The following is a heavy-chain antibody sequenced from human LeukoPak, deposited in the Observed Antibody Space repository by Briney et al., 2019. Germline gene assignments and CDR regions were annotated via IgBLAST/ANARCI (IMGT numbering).Heavy chain of an antibody. CDR2: ISGSDGST. J-gene: IGHJ4*02. CDR1: GFTIRSYG. V-gene: IGHV3-23*01. D-gene: IGHD3-22*01. Sequence: GGSLRLSCAASGFTIRSYGMSWVRQAPGKGLEWVSAISGSDGSTYYADSVKGRFTISRDNSKNTLYLQMNSLRAEDTAVYYCAKASAMIVVVSKHFDYWGQGTLVTVSS. CDR3: AKASAMIVVVSKHFDY.